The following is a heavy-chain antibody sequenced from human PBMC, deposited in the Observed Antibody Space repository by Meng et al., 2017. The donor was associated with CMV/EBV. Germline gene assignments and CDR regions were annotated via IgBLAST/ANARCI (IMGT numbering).Heavy chain of an antibody. D-gene: IGHD2-8*01. J-gene: IGHJ5*02. Sequence: ESRAGVGTPSEAVSPSCTVSGGSISSSSVYWGWIRQPPGKGLEWIGSIYYSGSTYYNPSLKSRVTISVDTSKNQFSLKLSSVTAADTAVYYCARAIVLMVYAENWFDPWGQGTLVTVSS. CDR3: ARAIVLMVYAENWFDP. V-gene: IGHV4-39*07. CDR1: GGSISSSSVY. CDR2: IYYSGST.